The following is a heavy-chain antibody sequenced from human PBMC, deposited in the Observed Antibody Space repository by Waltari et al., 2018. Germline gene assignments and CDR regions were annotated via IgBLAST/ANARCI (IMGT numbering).Heavy chain of an antibody. V-gene: IGHV4-34*02. D-gene: IGHD1-26*01. CDR1: GVTLTGYS. CDR2: IDSRGVT. Sequence: QVQLTQWGTGLLRPSETLSLTCAVYGVTLTGYSWTWVRQSPGKGLEGIGEIDSRGVTNINLSLMSRVFMSVDTSDKQLSLKLRSVTAADTAVYYCARHQRRGLRGLDVWGQGTQVAVSS. CDR3: ARHQRRGLRGLDV. J-gene: IGHJ4*02.